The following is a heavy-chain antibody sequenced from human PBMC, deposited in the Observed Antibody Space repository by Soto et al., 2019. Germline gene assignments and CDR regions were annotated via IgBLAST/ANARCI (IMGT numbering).Heavy chain of an antibody. D-gene: IGHD2-2*01. V-gene: IGHV3-13*01. Sequence: PGGSLRLSCAASGFTFSSYAMHWVRQATGKGLEWVSAIGTAGDTYYPGSGKGRFTISRENAKNSLYLQMNSLRAGDTAVYYCARAGGYCSSTSCNPNYHYYSGMDVWGQGTTVTVSS. J-gene: IGHJ6*02. CDR2: IGTAGDT. CDR3: ARAGGYCSSTSCNPNYHYYSGMDV. CDR1: GFTFSSYA.